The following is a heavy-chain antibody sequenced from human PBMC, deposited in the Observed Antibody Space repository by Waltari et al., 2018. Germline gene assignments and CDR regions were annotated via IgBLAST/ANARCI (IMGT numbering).Heavy chain of an antibody. CDR2: IYYSGTT. D-gene: IGHD6-13*01. V-gene: IGHV4-39*01. CDR3: ARSLHVFKAAAGMFDY. J-gene: IGHJ4*02. CDR1: AASISPGAYY. Sequence: QLQLQESGPGLVTPSGTLSLTCPVPAASISPGAYYWGGIRQPPGKGLEWIGSIYYSGTTSYNPSLRSRVTMSVDTSKKQFSLKLSSVTAADTAVYYCARSLHVFKAAAGMFDYWGQGTLVTVSS.